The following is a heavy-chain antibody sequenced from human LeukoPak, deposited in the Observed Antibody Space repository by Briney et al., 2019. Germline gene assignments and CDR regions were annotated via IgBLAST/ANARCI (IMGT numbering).Heavy chain of an antibody. D-gene: IGHD2-2*01. Sequence: SETLSLTCTVSGGSISSYYWSWIRQPPGKGLEWIGYIYYSGSTNYNPSLKSRVTISVDTSKNQFSLKLSSVTAADTAVYYCARAGPYPGLDAFDIWGQGTMVTVSS. CDR1: GGSISSYY. CDR3: ARAGPYPGLDAFDI. CDR2: IYYSGST. V-gene: IGHV4-59*13. J-gene: IGHJ3*02.